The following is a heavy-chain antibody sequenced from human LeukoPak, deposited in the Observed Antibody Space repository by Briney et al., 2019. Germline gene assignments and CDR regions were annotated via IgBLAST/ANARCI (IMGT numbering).Heavy chain of an antibody. CDR3: ARQGVRGVIPRLAHFDY. CDR1: GGSISSYY. Sequence: PSETLSLTCTVSGGSISSYYWSWIRQPPGKGLEWIGYIYYSGSTNYNPSLKSRVTISVDTSKNQFSLKLSSVTAADTAVYYCARQGVRGVIPRLAHFDYWGQGTLVTVSS. J-gene: IGHJ4*02. V-gene: IGHV4-59*08. D-gene: IGHD3-10*01. CDR2: IYYSGST.